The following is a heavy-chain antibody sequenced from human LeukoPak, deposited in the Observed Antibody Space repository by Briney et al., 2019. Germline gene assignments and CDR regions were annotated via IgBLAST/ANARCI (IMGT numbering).Heavy chain of an antibody. Sequence: GRSLRLSCAASGFTFSSYAMSWVRQAPGKGLEWVSAISGSGGSTYYADSVKGRFTISRDNSKNTLYLQMNSLRAEDTAVYYCVRNIASDTAMVWGQGTLVTVSS. CDR3: VRNIASDTAMV. J-gene: IGHJ4*02. V-gene: IGHV3-23*01. D-gene: IGHD5-18*01. CDR2: ISGSGGST. CDR1: GFTFSSYA.